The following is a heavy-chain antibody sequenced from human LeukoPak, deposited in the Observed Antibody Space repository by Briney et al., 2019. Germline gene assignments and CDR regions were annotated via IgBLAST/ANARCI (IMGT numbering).Heavy chain of an antibody. J-gene: IGHJ6*02. Sequence: SVKVSCKASGGTFSSYAIRWVRQAPGQGLQLMGGVIPIFGTANYAQKFQGRLTISADDSTSTAYMELICLRSQDTAVYYCARDPGSSHEGGGYYYYGMDVWGQGTTVTVSS. CDR2: VIPIFGTA. D-gene: IGHD3-10*01. CDR3: ARDPGSSHEGGGYYYYGMDV. V-gene: IGHV1-69*13. CDR1: GGTFSSYA.